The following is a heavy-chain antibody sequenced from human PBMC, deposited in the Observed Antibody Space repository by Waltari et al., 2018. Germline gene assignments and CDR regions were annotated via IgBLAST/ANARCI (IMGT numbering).Heavy chain of an antibody. CDR1: GGSISSSSYY. J-gene: IGHJ3*02. D-gene: IGHD2-2*01. CDR2: IYYSGST. V-gene: IGHV4-39*01. Sequence: QLQLQESGPGLVKPSETLSLTCTVSGGSISSSSYYWGWIRQPPGKGLEWIGSIYYSGSTYYNPSLKSRVTISVDTSKNQFSLKLSSVTAADTAVYYCAIRYCSSTSCYYAFDIWGQGTMVTVSS. CDR3: AIRYCSSTSCYYAFDI.